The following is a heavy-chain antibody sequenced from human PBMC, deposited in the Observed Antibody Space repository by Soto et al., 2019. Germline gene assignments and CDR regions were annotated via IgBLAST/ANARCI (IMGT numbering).Heavy chain of an antibody. J-gene: IGHJ4*02. CDR2: INHSGST. Sequence: SETLSLTCAVNGGSFSGYYWSWIRQPPGKGLEWIGEINHSGSTNYNPSLKSRVTISVDTSKNQFSLKLSSVTAADTAVYYCARLLGGVVVAATRGLDYWGQGTLVTVSS. CDR1: GGSFSGYY. V-gene: IGHV4-34*01. CDR3: ARLLGGVVVAATRGLDY. D-gene: IGHD2-15*01.